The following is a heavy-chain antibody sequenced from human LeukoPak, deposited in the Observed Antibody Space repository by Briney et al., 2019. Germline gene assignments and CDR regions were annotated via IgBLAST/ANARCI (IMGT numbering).Heavy chain of an antibody. V-gene: IGHV3-21*01. D-gene: IGHD4-17*01. Sequence: GGSLRLSCAASGFDFSGYTMTWVRQAPGRGLEWVSAITSSSGDIYYADSGKGRFTISRDNAKKSLFMEMNSLRAEDTAVYYCTRVNGDFVDAYYCFYMDVWGKGTTVTVSS. CDR1: GFDFSGYT. CDR3: TRVNGDFVDAYYCFYMDV. J-gene: IGHJ6*03. CDR2: ITSSSGDI.